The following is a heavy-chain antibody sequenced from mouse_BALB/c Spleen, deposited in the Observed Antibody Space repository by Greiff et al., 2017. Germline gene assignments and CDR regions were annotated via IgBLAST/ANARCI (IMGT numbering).Heavy chain of an antibody. D-gene: IGHD3-2*02. V-gene: IGHV1-54*03. CDR1: GYAFTNYL. CDR3: ARSRGQAWFAY. Sequence: QVQLQQSGAELVRPGTSVKVSCKASGYAFTNYLIEWVKQRPGQGLEWIGVINPGSGGTNYNEKFKGKATLTADKSSSTAYMQLSSLTSDDSAVYFCARSRGQAWFAYWGQGTLVTVSA. CDR2: INPGSGGT. J-gene: IGHJ3*01.